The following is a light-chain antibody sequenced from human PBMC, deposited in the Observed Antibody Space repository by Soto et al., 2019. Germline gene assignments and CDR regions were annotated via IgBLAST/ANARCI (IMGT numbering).Light chain of an antibody. CDR2: AAS. V-gene: IGKV1-6*01. J-gene: IGKJ3*01. Sequence: AIQMTHSQSSLPASVGDRVTITCRASQDIRNDLGWYQQKPGKAPNLLIYAASTLQIGVPSRFSGSGSGTDFTLNISSLQPEDFATYYCLQGYNFPHTVGPGTKVDIK. CDR3: LQGYNFPHT. CDR1: QDIRND.